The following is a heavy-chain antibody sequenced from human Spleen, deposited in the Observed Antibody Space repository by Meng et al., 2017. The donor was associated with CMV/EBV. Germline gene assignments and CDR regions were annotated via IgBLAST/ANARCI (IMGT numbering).Heavy chain of an antibody. D-gene: IGHD1-26*01. CDR3: AKIRDPLSYATHY. J-gene: IGHJ4*02. CDR1: GFNFNAAW. CDR2: IKSEGGGGTT. Sequence: SGFNFNAAWMIWVRQTPGKGLEWVGRIKSEGGGGTTDYAAPVKGRFSVSRDDSRNTVYLQMDGLKTDDTGVYFCAKIRDPLSYATHYWGQGTLVTVSS. V-gene: IGHV3-15*01.